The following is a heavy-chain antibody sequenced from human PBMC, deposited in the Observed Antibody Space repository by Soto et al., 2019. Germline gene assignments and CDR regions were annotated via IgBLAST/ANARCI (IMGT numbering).Heavy chain of an antibody. V-gene: IGHV3-74*01. CDR3: TRSGDADYEQRGDAFDI. Sequence: EVQLVESGGGLVQPGGSLRLSCAASGFTFSSFWMHWVRQAPGKGLVWVSRMNSDGRITNYADSVRGLFTISRDNAKHTLNLQMNGLRAEDTAVYYCTRSGDADYEQRGDAFDIWGQGTLVTVSS. CDR2: MNSDGRIT. D-gene: IGHD4-17*01. CDR1: GFTFSSFW. J-gene: IGHJ3*02.